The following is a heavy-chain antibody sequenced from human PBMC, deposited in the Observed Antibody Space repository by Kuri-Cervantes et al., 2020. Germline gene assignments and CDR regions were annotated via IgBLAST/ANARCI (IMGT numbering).Heavy chain of an antibody. CDR2: ISGSSSYI. V-gene: IGHV3-21*01. J-gene: IGHJ5*02. CDR3: ARGGLYYYDSSGPAGWFDP. D-gene: IGHD3-22*01. CDR1: GFTFSSYA. Sequence: GGSLRLSCGASGFTFSSYAMSWVRQAPGKGLEWVSAISGSSSYIYYADSVKGRFTISRDNAKNSLYLQMNSLRAEDTAVYYCARGGLYYYDSSGPAGWFDPWGQGTLVTVSS.